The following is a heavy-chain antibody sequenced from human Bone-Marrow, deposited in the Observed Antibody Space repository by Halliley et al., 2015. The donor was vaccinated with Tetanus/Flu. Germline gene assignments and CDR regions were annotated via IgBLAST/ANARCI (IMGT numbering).Heavy chain of an antibody. CDR2: IYHSGTT. CDR1: GVSITNGDFS. J-gene: IGHJ2*01. Sequence: LRLSCTVSGVSITNGDFSWTWIRQTPGKGLEWVGYIYHSGTTYYNPSLKSRVSMSIDRSKNQFSLKLTSVSAADTAVYHCARVDIATRYFDLWGRGPLVSVSS. D-gene: IGHD2-21*01. V-gene: IGHV4-30-2*01. CDR3: ARVDIATRYFDL.